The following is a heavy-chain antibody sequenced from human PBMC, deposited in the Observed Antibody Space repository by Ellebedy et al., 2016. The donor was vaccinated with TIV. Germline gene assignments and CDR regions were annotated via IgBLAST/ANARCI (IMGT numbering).Heavy chain of an antibody. CDR2: FKSESEGGTT. V-gene: IGHV3-15*01. CDR3: STYTVGDDS. Sequence: PGGSLRLSCSSSGFSFNNGWMHWVPQSPGKGLEWVGRFKSESEGGTTDYAAPVKGRFTISRDDLQNILYLQMNNLTIADTGVYYCSTYTVGDDSWGQGTLVIVSS. J-gene: IGHJ1*01. CDR1: GFSFNNGW. D-gene: IGHD1-26*01.